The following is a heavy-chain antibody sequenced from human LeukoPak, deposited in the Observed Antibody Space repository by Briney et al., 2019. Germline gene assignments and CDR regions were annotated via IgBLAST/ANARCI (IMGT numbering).Heavy chain of an antibody. CDR3: AREQNHFDY. V-gene: IGHV4-59*12. Sequence: SETLSLTCTVSGGSINTYYWSWIRQPPGKGLEWIGYISYSGSRNYNPSLKSRVTISVDTSKNQFSLKLSSVTAADTAVYYCAREQNHFDYWGQGTLVTVSS. CDR2: ISYSGSR. J-gene: IGHJ4*02. CDR1: GGSINTYY.